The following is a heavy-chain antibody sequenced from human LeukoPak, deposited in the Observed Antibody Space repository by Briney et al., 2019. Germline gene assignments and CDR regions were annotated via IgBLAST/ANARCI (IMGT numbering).Heavy chain of an antibody. J-gene: IGHJ5*02. CDR3: ARGGTTPYYGSGTSP. CDR2: INNSGVT. V-gene: IGHV4-34*01. D-gene: IGHD3-10*01. CDR1: NGSFSGYY. Sequence: SETLSLTCAVHNGSFSGYYWTWIRQAPGKGLEWIGEINNSGVTYYNPSLKSRVTISRDTSKIQFSLQLKSVSAADTAVYYCARGGTTPYYGSGTSPWGQGTLVIVSS.